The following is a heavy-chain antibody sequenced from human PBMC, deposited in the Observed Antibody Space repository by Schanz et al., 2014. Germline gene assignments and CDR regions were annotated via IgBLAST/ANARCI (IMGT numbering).Heavy chain of an antibody. CDR2: ISRYNGNT. J-gene: IGHJ4*02. V-gene: IGHV1-18*01. CDR3: ARGYGDSPTDF. Sequence: QVQLVQSGAEVKKPGASVKVSCKASGYTFTSYGISWVRQAPGQGLEWMGWISRYNGNTNDAQKLQDRVTMTADRSTSTAYMELISLRAEDTAVYYCARGYGDSPTDFWGQGTLVTVSS. D-gene: IGHD4-17*01. CDR1: GYTFTSYG.